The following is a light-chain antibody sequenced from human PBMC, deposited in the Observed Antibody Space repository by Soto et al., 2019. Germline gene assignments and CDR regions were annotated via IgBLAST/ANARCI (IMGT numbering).Light chain of an antibody. CDR1: SSNIGAGYD. J-gene: IGLJ3*02. V-gene: IGLV1-40*01. CDR3: QSYDSSLSERV. CDR2: GNN. Sequence: QSALTQPPSVSGAPGQRVTISCTGSSSNIGAGYDVHWYQQLPGTAPKLLIYGNNNRPSGVPDRFSGSRSGTSASLAITGLQAEDEADYYCQSYDSSLSERVFGGGTKLTVL.